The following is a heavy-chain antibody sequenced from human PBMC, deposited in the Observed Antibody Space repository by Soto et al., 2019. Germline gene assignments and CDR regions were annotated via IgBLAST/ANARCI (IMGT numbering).Heavy chain of an antibody. CDR3: ARTNGAYSNYFDY. CDR1: GFTFSSYS. J-gene: IGHJ4*02. CDR2: IGGSSGHI. Sequence: GGSLRLSCAASGFTFSSYSMVWVRQAPEKGLEWVSSIGGSSGHIYYADSLKGRFTISRDNAKNSLYLQMNSLRVDDTTVYYCARTNGAYSNYFDYWGQGTLVTVSS. V-gene: IGHV3-21*01. D-gene: IGHD2-8*01.